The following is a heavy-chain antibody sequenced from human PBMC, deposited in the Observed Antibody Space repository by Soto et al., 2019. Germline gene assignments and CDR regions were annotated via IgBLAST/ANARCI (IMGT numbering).Heavy chain of an antibody. V-gene: IGHV3-11*01. J-gene: IGHJ3*02. CDR3: ARDVVQWLVRRHDAFDI. CDR2: ISSSGSTI. CDR1: GFTFSDYY. D-gene: IGHD6-19*01. Sequence: QVQLVESGGGLVKPGGSLRLSCAASGFTFSDYYMSWIRQAPGKGLEWVSYISSSGSTIYFADSVKGRFTISRDNAKNSLYLQMNSLRAEDTAVYYCARDVVQWLVRRHDAFDIWGQGTMVTVSS.